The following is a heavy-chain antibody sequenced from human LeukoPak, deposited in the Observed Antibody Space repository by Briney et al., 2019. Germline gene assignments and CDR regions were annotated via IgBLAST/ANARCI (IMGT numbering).Heavy chain of an antibody. J-gene: IGHJ3*02. CDR1: GFTVSSNY. CDR3: ARDSHKFDSSGYYPDAFDI. D-gene: IGHD3-22*01. V-gene: IGHV3-53*01. Sequence: GGSLRLSCAASGFTVSSNYMSWVRQAPGKGLEWVSVIYSGGSTYYADSVKGRFTISRDNAKKSLYLQMHSLRAEDTAVYYCARDSHKFDSSGYYPDAFDIWGQGTMVTVSS. CDR2: IYSGGST.